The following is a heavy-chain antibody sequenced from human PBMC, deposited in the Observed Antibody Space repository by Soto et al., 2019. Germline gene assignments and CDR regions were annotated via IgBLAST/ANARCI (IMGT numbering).Heavy chain of an antibody. CDR1: GFTFSSYA. D-gene: IGHD2-15*01. CDR3: AKDRYYCSGGSCYVDAFDI. J-gene: IGHJ3*02. Sequence: EVQLLESGGGLVQPGGSLRLSCAAYGFTFSSYAMSWVRQAPGKGLEWVSVISGSGGSTYYADSVKGRFTISRDNSKHTLYLQMNSLRAEDTAVYYCAKDRYYCSGGSCYVDAFDIWGQGTMVTVSS. V-gene: IGHV3-23*01. CDR2: ISGSGGST.